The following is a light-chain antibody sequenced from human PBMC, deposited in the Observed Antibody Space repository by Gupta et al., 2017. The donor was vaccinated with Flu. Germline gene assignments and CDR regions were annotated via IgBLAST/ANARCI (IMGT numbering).Light chain of an antibody. Sequence: GAALPNQYVYWFQQKPGQAPTLLICKDTERPSGIPERFSASGSGTTVPLTISGVQAEDEADYYCQSADRTHTYYVFGAGTKVTVL. V-gene: IGLV3-25*03. J-gene: IGLJ1*01. CDR2: KDT. CDR1: ALPNQY. CDR3: QSADRTHTYYV.